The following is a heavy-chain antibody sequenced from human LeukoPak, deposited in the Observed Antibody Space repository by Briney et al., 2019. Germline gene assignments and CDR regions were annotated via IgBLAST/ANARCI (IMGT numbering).Heavy chain of an antibody. Sequence: GGSLRLSCAASGFTFSSYAMHWVRQAPGKGLEWVAVISYDGSNKYYADSVKGRFTISRDNSKNTLYLQMNSLRAEDTAVYYCACGVEAAGREYYFDYWGQGTLVTVSS. CDR3: ACGVEAAGREYYFDY. CDR1: GFTFSSYA. J-gene: IGHJ4*02. D-gene: IGHD6-13*01. CDR2: ISYDGSNK. V-gene: IGHV3-30-3*01.